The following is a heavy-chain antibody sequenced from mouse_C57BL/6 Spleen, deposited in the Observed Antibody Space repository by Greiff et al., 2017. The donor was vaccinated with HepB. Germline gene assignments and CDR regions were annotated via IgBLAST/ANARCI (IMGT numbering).Heavy chain of an antibody. Sequence: QVQLKQSGAELARPGASVKMSCKASGYTFTSYTMHWVKQRPGQGLEWIGYINPSSGYTKYNQKFKDKATLTADKSSSTAYMQLSSLTSEDSAVYYCAREGVSYWYFDVWGTGTTVTVSS. CDR2: INPSSGYT. V-gene: IGHV1-4*01. J-gene: IGHJ1*03. CDR1: GYTFTSYT. CDR3: AREGVSYWYFDV.